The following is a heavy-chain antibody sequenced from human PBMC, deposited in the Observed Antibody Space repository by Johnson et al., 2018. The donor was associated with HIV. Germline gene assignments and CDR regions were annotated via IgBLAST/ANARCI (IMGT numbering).Heavy chain of an antibody. D-gene: IGHD3-10*01. CDR1: GFTFTTKY. V-gene: IGHV3-66*01. Sequence: VQLVESGGGLVQPGGSLRLSCAASGFTFTTKYMSWVRQAPGKGLEWVSVIYSGGSTYYEDSVKGRFTISRDNSKNTLYLQRNSLRVEDTAVYYCASEVRGVLDIWGQGTMVTVSS. CDR3: ASEVRGVLDI. CDR2: IYSGGST. J-gene: IGHJ3*02.